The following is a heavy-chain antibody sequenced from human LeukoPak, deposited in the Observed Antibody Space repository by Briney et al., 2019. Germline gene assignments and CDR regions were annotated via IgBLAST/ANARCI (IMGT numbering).Heavy chain of an antibody. J-gene: IGHJ4*02. D-gene: IGHD2-2*01. CDR2: VNPSGGSA. Sequence: GASVKVSCKASGYTFTNYYMHWVRQAPGQGLEWMGRVNPSGGSANYAQKFQGRVTMTRDTSTSTVYMELSSLRSEDTAVYYCARGRVVPAANPDYWGQGTLVTVSS. CDR3: ARGRVVPAANPDY. V-gene: IGHV1-46*01. CDR1: GYTFTNYY.